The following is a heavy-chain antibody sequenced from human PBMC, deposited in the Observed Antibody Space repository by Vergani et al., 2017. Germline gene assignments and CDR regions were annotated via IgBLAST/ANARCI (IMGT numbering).Heavy chain of an antibody. J-gene: IGHJ6*02. Sequence: QLQLQESGPGLVKPSETLSLTCTVSGGSISSSSYYWGWIRQPPGKGLEWIGSIYYSGSTYYNPSLKRRVTISVDTSKNQFSLKLSSVTAADTAVYYCARQAVIAAAGTADYYYGMDVWGQGTTVTVSS. CDR2: IYYSGST. CDR1: GGSISSSSYY. CDR3: ARQAVIAAAGTADYYYGMDV. D-gene: IGHD6-13*01. V-gene: IGHV4-39*01.